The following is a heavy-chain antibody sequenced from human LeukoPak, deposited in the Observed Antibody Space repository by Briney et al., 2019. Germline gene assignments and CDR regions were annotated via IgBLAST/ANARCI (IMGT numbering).Heavy chain of an antibody. V-gene: IGHV3-23*01. D-gene: IGHD2-2*01. CDR1: GFTFSSYA. J-gene: IGHJ6*03. CDR2: ISGSGSST. Sequence: GGSLRLSCAASGFTFSSYAMSWVRQAPGKGLEWVSAISGSGSSTYYADSVKGRFTISRDNSKSTLYLQMNNLRAEDTAVYYCAKHWSYCSTTSCFFNYYYYYMDVWGKGTTVTVSS. CDR3: AKHWSYCSTTSCFFNYYYYYMDV.